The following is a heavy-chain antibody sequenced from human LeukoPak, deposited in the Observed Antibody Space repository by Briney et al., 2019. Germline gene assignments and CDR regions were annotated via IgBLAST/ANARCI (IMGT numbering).Heavy chain of an antibody. D-gene: IGHD6-19*01. V-gene: IGHV3-66*04. CDR3: ARLAVAYFDY. CDR2: INSGGTT. Sequence: PGGSLRLSCAASGFTFSSYNMNWVRQAPGKGLEWVSVINSGGTTYYADPVKGRFIISRDNSKNTLYLQMNSLRAEDTAVYYCARLAVAYFDYWGQGTLVTVSS. CDR1: GFTFSSYN. J-gene: IGHJ4*02.